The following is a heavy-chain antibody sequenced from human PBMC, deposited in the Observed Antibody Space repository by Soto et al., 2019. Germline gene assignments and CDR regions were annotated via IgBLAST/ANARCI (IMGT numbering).Heavy chain of an antibody. D-gene: IGHD3-22*01. CDR1: GFTFSSYG. J-gene: IGHJ4*02. CDR2: IWYDGSNK. Sequence: GGSLRLSCAASGFTFSSYGMHWVRQAPGKGLEWVAVIWYDGSNKYYADSVKGRFTISRDNSKNTLYLQMNSLRAEDTAVYYCARGPLGGDSSGYIFDYWGQGTLVTVSS. V-gene: IGHV3-33*01. CDR3: ARGPLGGDSSGYIFDY.